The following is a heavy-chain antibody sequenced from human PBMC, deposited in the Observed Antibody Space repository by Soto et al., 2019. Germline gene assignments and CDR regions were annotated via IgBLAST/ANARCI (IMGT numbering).Heavy chain of an antibody. D-gene: IGHD2-2*01. Sequence: PSETLSLTCAVSGGSISSGGYSWSWIRQPPGKGLEWIGSTYYSGSTYYNPSLKSRVTISVDTSKNQFSLKLSSVTAADTAVYYCARLVHSAGNWFDPWGQGTLVTVSS. V-gene: IGHV4-30-2*03. CDR1: GGSISSGGYS. CDR2: TYYSGST. J-gene: IGHJ5*02. CDR3: ARLVHSAGNWFDP.